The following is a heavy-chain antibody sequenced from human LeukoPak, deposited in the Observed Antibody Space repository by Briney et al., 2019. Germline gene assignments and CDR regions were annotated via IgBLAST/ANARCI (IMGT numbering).Heavy chain of an antibody. CDR1: GGSISSYY. J-gene: IGHJ5*02. Sequence: SETLSLTCTVSGGSISSYYWSWIRQPAGKGLEWIGRIYTSGSTNYNPSLKSRVTISVDTSKNQFSLKLSSVTAADTAVYYCAREGYSSSRLNWFDPWGQGTLVTVSS. D-gene: IGHD6-13*01. CDR3: AREGYSSSRLNWFDP. CDR2: IYTSGST. V-gene: IGHV4-4*07.